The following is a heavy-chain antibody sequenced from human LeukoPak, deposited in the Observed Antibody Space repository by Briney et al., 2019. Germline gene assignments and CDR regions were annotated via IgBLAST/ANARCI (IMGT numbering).Heavy chain of an antibody. D-gene: IGHD1-26*01. J-gene: IGHJ4*02. CDR1: GFTFSSYG. Sequence: PGGSLRLSCAASGFTFSSYGMHWVRQAPGKGLEWVAVIWYDGSSRYYADSVKDRFTISRDNSKNTLYLQMNSLRAEDTAVYYCAKPTRGGGGSFLIDFWGQGTLVTVSS. V-gene: IGHV3-33*06. CDR3: AKPTRGGGGSFLIDF. CDR2: IWYDGSSR.